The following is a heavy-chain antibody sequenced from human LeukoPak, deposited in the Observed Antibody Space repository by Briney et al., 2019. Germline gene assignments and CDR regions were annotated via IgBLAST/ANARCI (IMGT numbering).Heavy chain of an antibody. V-gene: IGHV1-18*01. D-gene: IGHD3-9*01. CDR2: ISAYNGNT. CDR3: ARDTRDDILTGYSSVDY. Sequence: ASVKVSCKASGYTFTSYGISWVRQAPGQGLEWMGWISAYNGNTNYAQKLQGRVTTTTDTSTSTAYMELRSLRSDDTAVYYCARDTRDDILTGYSSVDYWGQGTLVTVSS. J-gene: IGHJ4*02. CDR1: GYTFTSYG.